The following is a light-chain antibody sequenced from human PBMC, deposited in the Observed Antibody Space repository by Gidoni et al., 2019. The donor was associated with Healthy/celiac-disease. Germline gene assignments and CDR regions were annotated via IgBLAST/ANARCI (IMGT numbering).Light chain of an antibody. V-gene: IGLV2-14*01. J-gene: IGLJ2*01. CDR3: SSYTISSTVL. Sequence: QSALTQPASVSGSPGQSIPISCTGTSSDVGGYNYVSWYQLPPGQAPKLMIYEVSNRPSGVSNRFSGSKSGNTASLTISGLQAEDEADYYCSSYTISSTVLFGGGTKLTVL. CDR2: EVS. CDR1: SSDVGGYNY.